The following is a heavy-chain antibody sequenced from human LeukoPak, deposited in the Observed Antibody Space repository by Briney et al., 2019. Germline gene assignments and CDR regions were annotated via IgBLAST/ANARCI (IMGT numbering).Heavy chain of an antibody. Sequence: GGSLRLSCAASGFTFSSYAMSWVRQAPGKGLEWVAVISYDGSNKYYADSVKGRFTISRDNSKNTLYLQMNSLRAEDTAVYYCARDLTAVDTAIPDYWGQGTLVTVSS. CDR3: ARDLTAVDTAIPDY. CDR2: ISYDGSNK. D-gene: IGHD5-18*01. V-gene: IGHV3-30-3*01. CDR1: GFTFSSYA. J-gene: IGHJ4*02.